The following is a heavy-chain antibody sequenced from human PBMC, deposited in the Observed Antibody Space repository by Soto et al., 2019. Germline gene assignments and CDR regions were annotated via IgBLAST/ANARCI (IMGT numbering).Heavy chain of an antibody. CDR2: INHSGST. J-gene: IGHJ4*02. CDR1: GGSFSGYY. Sequence: SETLSLTCAVYGGSFSGYYWSWIRQPPGKGLEWIGEINHSGSTNYNPSLKSRVTISVDTSKNQFSLKLSSVTAADTAVYYCARYCSSTSCSNQSPLQSYFDYWGQGTLVNVS. V-gene: IGHV4-34*01. CDR3: ARYCSSTSCSNQSPLQSYFDY. D-gene: IGHD2-2*01.